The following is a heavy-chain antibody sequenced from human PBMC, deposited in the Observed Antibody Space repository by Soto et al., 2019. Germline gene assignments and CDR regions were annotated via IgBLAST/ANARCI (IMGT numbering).Heavy chain of an antibody. CDR1: GFTFSSYA. CDR2: ISGSGGST. V-gene: IGHV3-23*01. Sequence: GGSLRLSCAASGFTFSSYAMSWVRQAPGKGLEWVSAISGSGGSTYYADSVKGRFTISRDNSKNTLYLQMNSLRAEDTAVYYCAKGSYRSGGSCYDYWGQGTLVTVSS. J-gene: IGHJ4*02. CDR3: AKGSYRSGGSCYDY. D-gene: IGHD2-15*01.